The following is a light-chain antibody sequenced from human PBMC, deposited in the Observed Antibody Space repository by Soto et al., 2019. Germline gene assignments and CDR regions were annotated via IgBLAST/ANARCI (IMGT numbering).Light chain of an antibody. CDR3: QQYNRYWT. CDR1: QSISSY. J-gene: IGKJ1*01. V-gene: IGKV1-39*01. CDR2: AAS. Sequence: DIQLTQSPSSLSASVGDKVTITCRASQSISSYLNWYQQKPGKAPKLLIYAASSLQSGVPSRFSGSGSGTDFTLTISSLLPDDFATYYCQQYNRYWTFGQGTKVDIK.